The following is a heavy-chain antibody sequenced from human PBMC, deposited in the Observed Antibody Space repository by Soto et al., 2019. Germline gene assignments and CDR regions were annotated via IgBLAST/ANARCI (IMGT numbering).Heavy chain of an antibody. V-gene: IGHV3-48*03. J-gene: IGHJ4*02. Sequence: PGGSLRLSCAASGFTFSDYEMNWVRQAPGKGLEWVSYISNTGFAIYYADSVRGRFAISRDNAKNSLYLRMNSLGAGDTAVYYCARAHGDFDYWGQGTLVTVSS. D-gene: IGHD4-17*01. CDR1: GFTFSDYE. CDR2: ISNTGFAI. CDR3: ARAHGDFDY.